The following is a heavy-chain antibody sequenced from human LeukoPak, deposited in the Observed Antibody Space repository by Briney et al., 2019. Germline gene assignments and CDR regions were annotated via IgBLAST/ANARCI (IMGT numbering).Heavy chain of an antibody. CDR3: AREQRLYSSSFGFDY. CDR1: GFTFSSYA. V-gene: IGHV3-30-3*01. CDR2: ISYDGSNK. Sequence: PGRSLRLSCAASGFTFSSYAMHWVRQAPGKGLEWVAVISYDGSNKYYADSVKGRFTISRDNSKNTLYLQMNSLRAEDTAVYYCAREQRLYSSSFGFDYWGQGTLVTVSS. J-gene: IGHJ4*02. D-gene: IGHD6-13*01.